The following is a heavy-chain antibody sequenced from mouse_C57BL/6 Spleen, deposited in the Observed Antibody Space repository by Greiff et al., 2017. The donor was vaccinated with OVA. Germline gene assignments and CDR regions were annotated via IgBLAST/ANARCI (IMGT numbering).Heavy chain of an antibody. CDR1: GYTFTSYW. D-gene: IGHD2-3*01. CDR3: ARGPIYDGYYGSFFDY. J-gene: IGHJ2*01. Sequence: VQLQQPGAELVKPGASVKLSCTASGYTFTSYWMHWVKQRPGQGLEWIGMIHPNSGSTNYNEKFKSKATLTVDKSSSTAYMQLSSLTSEDSAVYYGARGPIYDGYYGSFFDYWGQGTTLTVSS. V-gene: IGHV1-64*01. CDR2: IHPNSGST.